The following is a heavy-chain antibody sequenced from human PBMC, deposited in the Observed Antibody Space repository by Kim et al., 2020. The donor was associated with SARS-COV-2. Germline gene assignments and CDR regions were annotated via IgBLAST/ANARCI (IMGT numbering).Heavy chain of an antibody. J-gene: IGHJ1*01. CDR3: ATGVCYYDGGYYNN. D-gene: IGHD3-22*01. V-gene: IGHV3-66*01. CDR2: IYSGGNT. Sequence: GGSLRLSCAASGFTVTNSYMGWVRQAPGKGLEWVSFIYSGGNTIYADYVKGRLIISRDDSKNTLYLQKNSLRAAEKAVFYYATGVCYYDGGYYNNWGQGT. CDR1: GFTVTNSY.